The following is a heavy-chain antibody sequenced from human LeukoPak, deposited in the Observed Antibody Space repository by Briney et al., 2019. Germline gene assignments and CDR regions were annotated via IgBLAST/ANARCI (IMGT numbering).Heavy chain of an antibody. D-gene: IGHD1-26*01. J-gene: IGHJ2*01. CDR3: ARRESGSYWNTHWYFDL. CDR2: IYPADSTA. Sequence: GESLKISCKASGYSFTSYWIVWVRQTPGKGLEWMGIIYPADSTAHYSPSFQGQVTISADKSISAAYLQWSSLKASDTAIYYCARRESGSYWNTHWYFDLWGRGTLVTVSS. V-gene: IGHV5-51*01. CDR1: GYSFTSYW.